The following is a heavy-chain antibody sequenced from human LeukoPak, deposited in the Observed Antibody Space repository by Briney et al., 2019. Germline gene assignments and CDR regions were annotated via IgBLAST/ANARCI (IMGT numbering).Heavy chain of an antibody. CDR2: INHSGST. CDR1: GGSFSGYY. Sequence: SETLSLTCAVYGGSFSGYYWSWIRQPPGKRLEWIGEINHSGSTNYNPSLKSRVTISVDTSKNQFSLKLSSVSAADTAVYFCARARGAVAAYFDYWGQGTLVTVSS. J-gene: IGHJ4*02. D-gene: IGHD6-19*01. V-gene: IGHV4-34*01. CDR3: ARARGAVAAYFDY.